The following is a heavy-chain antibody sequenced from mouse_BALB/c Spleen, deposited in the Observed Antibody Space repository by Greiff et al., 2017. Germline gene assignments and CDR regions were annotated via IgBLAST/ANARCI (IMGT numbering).Heavy chain of an antibody. Sequence: EVQLVESGGGLVQPGGSRKLSCAASGFTFSSFGMHWVRQAPEKGLEWVAYISSGSSTIYYADTVKGRFTISRDNPKNTLFLQMTSLRSEDTAMYYCASYYGNYGAMDYWGQGTSVTVSS. V-gene: IGHV5-17*02. CDR2: ISSGSSTI. D-gene: IGHD2-10*01. CDR3: ASYYGNYGAMDY. J-gene: IGHJ4*01. CDR1: GFTFSSFG.